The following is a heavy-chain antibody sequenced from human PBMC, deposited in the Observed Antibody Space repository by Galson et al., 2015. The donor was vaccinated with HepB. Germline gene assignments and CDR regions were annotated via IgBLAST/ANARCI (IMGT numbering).Heavy chain of an antibody. J-gene: IGHJ5*02. V-gene: IGHV1-69*06. CDR2: IIPIFGTA. CDR3: ARATVRFLEWLTTNYNWFDP. CDR1: GGTFSSYA. Sequence: SVKVSCKASGGTFSSYAISWVRQAPGQGLEWMGGIIPIFGTANYAQKSQGRVTITADKSTSTAYMELSSLRSEDTAVYYCARATVRFLEWLTTNYNWFDPWGQGALVTVSS. D-gene: IGHD3-3*01.